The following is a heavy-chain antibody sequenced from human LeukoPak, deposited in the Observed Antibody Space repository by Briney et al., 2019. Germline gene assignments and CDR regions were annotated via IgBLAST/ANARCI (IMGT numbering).Heavy chain of an antibody. V-gene: IGHV4-59*01. CDR2: IYYSGST. J-gene: IGHJ6*03. D-gene: IGHD6-19*01. Sequence: PSETLSLTCTVSGGSISSYYWSWIRQPPGKGLEWIGYIYYSGSTNYNPSLKSRVTISVDTSRNQFSLKLSSVTAADTAVYYCAREVAGQNYYYYYYMDVWGKGTTVTVSS. CDR3: AREVAGQNYYYYYYMDV. CDR1: GGSISSYY.